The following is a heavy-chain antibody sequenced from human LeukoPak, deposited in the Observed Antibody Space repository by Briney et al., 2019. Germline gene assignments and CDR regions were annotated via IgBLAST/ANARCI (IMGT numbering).Heavy chain of an antibody. V-gene: IGHV4-39*01. CDR1: GGSISSSSYY. J-gene: IGHJ3*02. CDR2: IYYSGST. Sequence: SETLSLTCTVSGGSISSSSYYWGWIRQPPGKGLEWIGSIYYSGSTYYNPSLKSRVTISVDTSKNQFSLKLSSVTAADTAVYYCARAVVVITWGLVFDIWGQGTMVTVSS. CDR3: ARAVVVITWGLVFDI. D-gene: IGHD3-22*01.